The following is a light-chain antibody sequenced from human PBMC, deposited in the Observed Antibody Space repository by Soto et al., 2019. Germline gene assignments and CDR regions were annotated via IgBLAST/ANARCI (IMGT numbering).Light chain of an antibody. CDR2: GAS. J-gene: IGKJ1*01. CDR1: PSVHSTF. CDR3: QQYRSSPRT. V-gene: IGKV3-20*01. Sequence: EIVLTQSPGTLSLSPGERATLSCRASPSVHSTFLAWYQQKPGQAPRLLICGASSRATGVPDRFRGSGSGTDFTLTISRLEPEDFAVYYCQQYRSSPRTFGQGTRVEI.